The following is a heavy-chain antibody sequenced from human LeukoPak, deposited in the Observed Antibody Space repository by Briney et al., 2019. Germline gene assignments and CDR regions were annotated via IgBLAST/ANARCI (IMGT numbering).Heavy chain of an antibody. Sequence: GGSLRLSCAASGFTFSSYAMGWVRQAPGKGLEWVSAISGSGGSTYYADSVRGRFTISRDNAKKSLYLQMNSLRAEDTAVYYCAKDRTFLDYWGQGTLVTVSS. CDR1: GFTFSSYA. D-gene: IGHD2/OR15-2a*01. CDR2: ISGSGGST. V-gene: IGHV3-23*01. J-gene: IGHJ4*02. CDR3: AKDRTFLDY.